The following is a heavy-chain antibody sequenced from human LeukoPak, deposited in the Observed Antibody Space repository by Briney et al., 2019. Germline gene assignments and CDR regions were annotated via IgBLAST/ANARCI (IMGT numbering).Heavy chain of an antibody. V-gene: IGHV4-34*01. J-gene: IGHJ4*02. CDR3: ARGQNRYYPSAYYFDY. CDR2: INHSGST. Sequence: SETLSLTCTVSGGSISGYYWSWIRQPPGKGLEWIGEINHSGSTNYNPSLKSRVTISVDTSKNQFSLKLSSVTAADTAVYYCARGQNRYYPSAYYFDYWGQGTLVTVSS. CDR1: GGSISGYY. D-gene: IGHD3-10*01.